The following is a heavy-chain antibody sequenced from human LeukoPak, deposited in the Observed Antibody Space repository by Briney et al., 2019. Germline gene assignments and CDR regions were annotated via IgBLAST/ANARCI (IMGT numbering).Heavy chain of an antibody. D-gene: IGHD6-13*01. J-gene: IGHJ6*03. CDR2: IRSNTYGGTT. V-gene: IGHV3-49*04. CDR3: TRGVGSSWYGYYYYYYMDV. Sequence: SLRLSCTASGFNFGDYAMTWVRQAPGKGLEWVGFIRSNTYGGTTDYAASVKGRFTISRDDSKNIAYLQMNSLKTEDTAVYYCTRGVGSSWYGYYYYYYMDVWGKGTTVTISS. CDR1: GFNFGDYA.